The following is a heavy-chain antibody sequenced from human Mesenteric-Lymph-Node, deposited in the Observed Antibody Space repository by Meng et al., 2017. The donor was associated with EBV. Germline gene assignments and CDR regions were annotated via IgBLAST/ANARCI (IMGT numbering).Heavy chain of an antibody. CDR1: GDSSSSDNW. CDR3: AKVDGSGRSNWFDP. CDR2: IYHSGST. D-gene: IGHD3-10*01. V-gene: IGHV4-4*02. J-gene: IGHJ5*02. Sequence: GPLEESGPGQAKPSGTLSHPRAVPGDSSSSDNWRSWLRQPPGKGLEWIGRIYHSGSTNYHPSLKRQVTISVDKSKNQFSLHLNSVTAADTAVYYCAKVDGSGRSNWFDPWGQGTLVTVSS.